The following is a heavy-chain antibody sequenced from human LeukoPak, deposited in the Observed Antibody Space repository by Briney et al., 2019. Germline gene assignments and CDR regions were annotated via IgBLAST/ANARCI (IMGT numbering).Heavy chain of an antibody. CDR2: ISSSSSTI. J-gene: IGHJ4*02. Sequence: GGSLRLSCAASGFTFSSYSMNWVRQAPGKGLEWVSYISSSSSTIYYADSVKGRFTISRGNAKNSLYLQMNSLRTEDTAVYYCARVLHRRNYDSSVYYGYWGQRTLVTVSS. CDR3: ARVLHRRNYDSSVYYGY. CDR1: GFTFSSYS. D-gene: IGHD3-22*01. V-gene: IGHV3-48*01.